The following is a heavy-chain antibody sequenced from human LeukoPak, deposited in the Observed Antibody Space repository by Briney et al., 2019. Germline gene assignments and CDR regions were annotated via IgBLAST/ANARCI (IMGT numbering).Heavy chain of an antibody. CDR3: ARAGYGDSDFDY. Sequence: SETLSLTCTVSGGSISSYYWSWIRQPPGKGLEWIGYIYYSGSTNYNPSLKSRVTISVDTSKNQFSLKLNSVTAADTAVYYCARAGYGDSDFDYWGQGTLVTVSS. V-gene: IGHV4-59*08. CDR1: GGSISSYY. CDR2: IYYSGST. D-gene: IGHD4-17*01. J-gene: IGHJ4*02.